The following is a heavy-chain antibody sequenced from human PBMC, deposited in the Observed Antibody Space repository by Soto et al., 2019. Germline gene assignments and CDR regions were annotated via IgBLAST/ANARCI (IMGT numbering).Heavy chain of an antibody. CDR1: GGSFSGYY. V-gene: IGHV4-34*01. D-gene: IGHD2-2*01. Sequence: PSETLSLTCAVYGGSFSGYYWSWIRQPPGKGLEWIGEINHSGSTNYNPSLKSRVTISVDTSKNQFSLKLSSVTAADTAVYYCARACSSTSCYGPGRYYYYYYGMDCWGQGTSDTVSS. CDR3: ARACSSTSCYGPGRYYYYYYGMDC. J-gene: IGHJ6*02. CDR2: INHSGST.